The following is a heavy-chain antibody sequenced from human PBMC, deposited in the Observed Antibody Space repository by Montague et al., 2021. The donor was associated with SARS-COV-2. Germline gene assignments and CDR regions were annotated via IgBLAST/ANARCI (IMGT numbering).Heavy chain of an antibody. D-gene: IGHD3-9*01. CDR1: GFSLSTSGMC. V-gene: IGHV2-70*01. Sequence: PALVKPTQTLTLTCTLSGFSLSTSGMCVSWIRQPPGKALEWLAXXXWXXXKYXSTSLKTRLTISKDTSKIQVVLTMTNMDPVDTATYYCARTHYDILAGYYIAFDYGGQGTLVTVSS. CDR3: ARTHYDILAGYYIAFDY. CDR2: XXWXXXK. J-gene: IGHJ4*02.